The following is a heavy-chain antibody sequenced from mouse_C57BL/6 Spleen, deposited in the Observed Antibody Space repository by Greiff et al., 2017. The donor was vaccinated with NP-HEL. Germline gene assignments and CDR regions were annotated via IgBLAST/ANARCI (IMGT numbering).Heavy chain of an antibody. V-gene: IGHV5-4*01. CDR3: ARVGAYYDYDGFAY. J-gene: IGHJ3*01. CDR1: GFTFSSYA. D-gene: IGHD2-4*01. Sequence: EVQLVESGGGLVKPGGSLKLSCAASGFTFSSYAMSWVRQTPEKRLEWVATISDGGSYTYYPDNVKGRFTISRDNAKNNLYLQMSHLKSEDTAMYYCARVGAYYDYDGFAYWGQGTLVTVSA. CDR2: ISDGGSYT.